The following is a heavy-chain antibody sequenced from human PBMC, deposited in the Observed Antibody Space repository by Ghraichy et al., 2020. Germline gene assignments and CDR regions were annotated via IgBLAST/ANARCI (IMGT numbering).Heavy chain of an antibody. Sequence: GGSLRLSCAASGFTFDDYTMHWVRQAPGKGLEWVSLITWDGGSTYYADSVKGRFTISRDNSKNSLYLQMNSLRTEDTALDYCAKGRGSGWNEGIFDYWGQGTLVTVSS. CDR1: GFTFDDYT. CDR2: ITWDGGST. V-gene: IGHV3-43*01. J-gene: IGHJ4*02. CDR3: AKGRGSGWNEGIFDY. D-gene: IGHD6-19*01.